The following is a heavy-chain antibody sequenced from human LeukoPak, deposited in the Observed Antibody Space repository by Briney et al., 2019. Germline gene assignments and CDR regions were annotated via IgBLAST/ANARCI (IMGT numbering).Heavy chain of an antibody. J-gene: IGHJ5*02. CDR2: ISYDGSNK. V-gene: IGHV3-30-3*01. CDR3: ARDRRGYYGSGRNWFDP. Sequence: GGSLRLSCAASGFTFSSYAMHWVRQAPGKGLEWVAVISYDGSNKYYADSVKGRFTISRDNSKNTLYLQMNSLRAEDTAVYYCARDRRGYYGSGRNWFDPWGQGTLVTVSS. D-gene: IGHD3-10*01. CDR1: GFTFSSYA.